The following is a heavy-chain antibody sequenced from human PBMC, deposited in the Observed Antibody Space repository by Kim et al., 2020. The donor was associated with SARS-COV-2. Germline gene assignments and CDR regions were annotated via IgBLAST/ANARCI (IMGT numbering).Heavy chain of an antibody. CDR2: INPNSGDT. CDR3: AKVPFDY. V-gene: IGHV1-2*02. CDR1: GYTFTDYY. J-gene: IGHJ4*02. Sequence: ASVKVSCKASGYTFTDYYIHWVRQAPGQGLEWMGCINPNSGDTNYAQNFQGRATLTRDTSISTAYMELNRLTSDDTAVYYCAKVPFDYWGQGTLVTVSS.